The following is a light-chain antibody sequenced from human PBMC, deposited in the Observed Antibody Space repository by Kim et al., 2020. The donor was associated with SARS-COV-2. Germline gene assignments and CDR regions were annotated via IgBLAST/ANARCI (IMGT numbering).Light chain of an antibody. CDR1: QTILSNS. J-gene: IGKJ4*01. Sequence: SPGERATLSCRASQTILSNSLAWYQQKPGQAPRLLIYDASTRATGIPDRFSGRGSGTDFTLTISRLEPEDFALYYCQQYGTSVLTFGGGTKVDIK. CDR3: QQYGTSVLT. CDR2: DAS. V-gene: IGKV3-20*01.